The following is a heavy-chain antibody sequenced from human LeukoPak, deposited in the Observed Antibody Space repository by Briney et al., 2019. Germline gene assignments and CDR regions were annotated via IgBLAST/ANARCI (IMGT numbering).Heavy chain of an antibody. CDR2: ISSSGSYI. Sequence: NPGGSLSLSCAASGFTFSNYDMHWVREAPGKRLEWVSAISSSGSYIYYADSITGRFTISRDNAENSLYLQMNSLRAVDTAVYFCARGEEKATITALDSWGQGTLVTVPS. J-gene: IGHJ4*02. D-gene: IGHD5-24*01. CDR1: GFTFSNYD. CDR3: ARGEEKATITALDS. V-gene: IGHV3-21*01.